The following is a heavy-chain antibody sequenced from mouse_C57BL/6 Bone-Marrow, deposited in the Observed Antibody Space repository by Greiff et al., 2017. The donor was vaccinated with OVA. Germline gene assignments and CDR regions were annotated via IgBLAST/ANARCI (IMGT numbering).Heavy chain of an antibody. CDR1: GFTFSDYG. D-gene: IGHD2-12*01. CDR2: ISNLAYSI. CDR3: ARHAYSPYAMDY. J-gene: IGHJ4*01. Sequence: EVQGVESGGGLVQPGGSLKLSCAASGFTFSDYGMAWVRQAPRKGPEWVAFISNLAYSIYYADTVTGRFTISRENAKNTLYLEMSSLRSEDTAMYYCARHAYSPYAMDYWGQGTSVTVSS. V-gene: IGHV5-15*01.